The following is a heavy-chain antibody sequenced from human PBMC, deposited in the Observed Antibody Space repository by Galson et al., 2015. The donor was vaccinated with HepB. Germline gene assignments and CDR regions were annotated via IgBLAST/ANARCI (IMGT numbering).Heavy chain of an antibody. CDR3: ARWGGTIFGVVIPYYFDY. CDR1: GGSISSGGYY. D-gene: IGHD3-3*01. CDR2: ISYSGST. Sequence: TLSLTCTVSGGSISSGGYYWSWIRQHPGKGLEWIGYISYSGSTYYNPSLKSRVTISVDTSKNQFSLKLSSVTAADTAVYYCARWGGTIFGVVIPYYFDYWGQGTLVTVSS. J-gene: IGHJ4*02. V-gene: IGHV4-31*03.